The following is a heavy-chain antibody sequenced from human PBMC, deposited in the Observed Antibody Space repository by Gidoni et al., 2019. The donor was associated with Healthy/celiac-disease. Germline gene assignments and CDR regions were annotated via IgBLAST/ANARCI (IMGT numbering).Heavy chain of an antibody. D-gene: IGHD4-17*01. CDR1: GGSISSYY. Sequence: QVQLQESGPGLVKPSETLSLTCTVSGGSISSYYWSWIRQPPGKGLEWIGYIYYSGSTNYNPSLKSRVTISVDTSKNQFSLKLSSVTAADTAVYYCARLDGDQDYYYYYGMDVWGQGTTVTVSS. V-gene: IGHV4-59*08. J-gene: IGHJ6*02. CDR2: IYYSGST. CDR3: ARLDGDQDYYYYYGMDV.